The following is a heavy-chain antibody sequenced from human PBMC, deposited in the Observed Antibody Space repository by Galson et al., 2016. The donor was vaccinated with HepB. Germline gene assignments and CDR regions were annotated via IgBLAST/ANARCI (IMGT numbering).Heavy chain of an antibody. D-gene: IGHD2-21*01. J-gene: IGHJ3*02. CDR3: AREMGYSHDNTGHSPRNRDGFDI. CDR1: GFIVNVYA. CDR2: IAYDGGHN. V-gene: IGHV3-30*04. Sequence: SLRLSCACSGFIVNVYAVHWVRQAPGKGLEWLGLIAYDGGHNYYAESVKGRFTISREKSNNTVYLEMNTLRSDDPAVYYCAREMGYSHDNTGHSPRNRDGFDIWGQGTMVIVSS.